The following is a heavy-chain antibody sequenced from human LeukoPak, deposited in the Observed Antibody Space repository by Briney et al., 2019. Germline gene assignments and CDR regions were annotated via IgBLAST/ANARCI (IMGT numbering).Heavy chain of an antibody. J-gene: IGHJ4*02. V-gene: IGHV4-38-2*01. CDR3: ARHDFWSDPEYYFDY. D-gene: IGHD3-3*01. CDR2: IYHSGST. CDR1: GYSISSGYY. Sequence: SETLFLTCAVSGYSISSGYYWGWIRQPPGKGLEWIGSIYHSGSTYYNPPLKSRVTISVDTSKNQFSLKLSSVTAADTAVYYCARHDFWSDPEYYFDYWGQGTLVTVSS.